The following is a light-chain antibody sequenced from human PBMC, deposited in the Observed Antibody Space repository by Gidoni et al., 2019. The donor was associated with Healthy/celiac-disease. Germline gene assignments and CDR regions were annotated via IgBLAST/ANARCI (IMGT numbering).Light chain of an antibody. CDR3: QQSYSTPLT. CDR2: AAS. Sequence: IQMTQSPSSLSASVGDRVTITCRESQSISSYLNWHQQKPGKAPKLLIYAASSLQSGVPSRFSGSGSGTDFTLTISRLQPEDFATYYCQQSYSTPLTFGGGTKVEIK. CDR1: QSISSY. J-gene: IGKJ4*01. V-gene: IGKV1-39*01.